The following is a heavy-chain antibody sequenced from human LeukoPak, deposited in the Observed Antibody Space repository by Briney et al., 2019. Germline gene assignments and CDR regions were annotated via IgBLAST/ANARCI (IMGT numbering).Heavy chain of an antibody. CDR2: IIPIFGTA. CDR1: GGTFSSYA. CDR3: ARGLTYYDILTGYYNFDY. V-gene: IGHV1-69*01. Sequence: SVKVSCKASGGTFSSYAVSWVRQAPGQGLEWMGGIIPIFGTANYAQKFQGRVTITADESTSTAYMELSSLRSEDTAVYYCARGLTYYDILTGYYNFDYWGQGTLVTVSS. J-gene: IGHJ4*02. D-gene: IGHD3-9*01.